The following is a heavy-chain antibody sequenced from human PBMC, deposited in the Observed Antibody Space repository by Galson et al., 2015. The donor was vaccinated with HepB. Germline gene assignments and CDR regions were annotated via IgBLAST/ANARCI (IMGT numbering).Heavy chain of an antibody. J-gene: IGHJ4*02. Sequence: SVKVSCKASGYTFTGYYMHWVRQAPGQGLEWMGWINPNSGGTNYAQKFQGWVTMTRDTSITTAYMELSRLRSDDTAVYYCARGDSSGGGGGDYWGQGTLVTVSS. CDR1: GYTFTGYY. CDR2: INPNSGGT. CDR3: ARGDSSGGGGGDY. D-gene: IGHD6-19*01. V-gene: IGHV1-2*04.